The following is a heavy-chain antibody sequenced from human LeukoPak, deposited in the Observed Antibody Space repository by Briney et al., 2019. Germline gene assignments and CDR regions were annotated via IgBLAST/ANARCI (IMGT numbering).Heavy chain of an antibody. V-gene: IGHV3-7*01. CDR2: IKQDGSEK. J-gene: IGHJ4*02. CDR1: GFTFSSYW. CDR3: ARDHPIYYFDY. Sequence: GGSLRLSCAASGFTFSSYWMSWVSQAPGKGLEWVANIKQDGSEKYYADSVKGRFTISRDNAKNSLYLQMNSLRAEDTAVYYCARDHPIYYFDYWGQGTLVTVSS.